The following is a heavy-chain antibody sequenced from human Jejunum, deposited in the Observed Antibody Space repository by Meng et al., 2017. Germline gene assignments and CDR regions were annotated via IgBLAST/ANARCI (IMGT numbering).Heavy chain of an antibody. CDR2: ISANGGSP. D-gene: IGHD3-10*01. J-gene: IGHJ4*02. CDR3: VLISKATAEGLDY. CDR1: GFTFYTYA. Sequence: GESLKISCAASGFTFYTYAMSWVRQAPGKGLEWVSDISANGGSPYYADSVKGRFSISRDNSKNTLYLQMNSLRAEDTAVYYCVLISKATAEGLDYWGQGTLVTVSS. V-gene: IGHV3-23*01.